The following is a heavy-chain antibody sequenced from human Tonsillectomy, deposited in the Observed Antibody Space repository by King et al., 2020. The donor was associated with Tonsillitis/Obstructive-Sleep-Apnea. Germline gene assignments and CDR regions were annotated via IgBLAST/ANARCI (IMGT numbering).Heavy chain of an antibody. V-gene: IGHV3-11*05. D-gene: IGHD4-23*01. J-gene: IGHJ5*01. CDR1: GFRFSDYY. CDR3: VPGGWELS. Sequence: VQLVESGGGLVKPGGSLRLACAASGFRFSDYYMSWIRQTPGKGLQWISYINSPSTYTAYADSVKGRFTSSRDNAKNSLFLLMNSLTVEDTAGYYCVPGGWELSWGQGTLVTVSS. CDR2: INSPSTYT.